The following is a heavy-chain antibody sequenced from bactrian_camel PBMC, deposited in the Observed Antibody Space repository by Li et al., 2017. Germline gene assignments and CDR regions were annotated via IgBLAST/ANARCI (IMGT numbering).Heavy chain of an antibody. V-gene: IGHV3S1*01. Sequence: HVQLVESGGDLEQPGGSLRLSCIASGFTFSSYWMYWVRQAPGKGLEWVSGINGPGSSDYADSVKGRFTISRDNDKDTLYLQLNSLKTEDTAMYYCVKADSYYMSNLKYNYWGQGTQVTVS. J-gene: IGHJ4*01. CDR1: GFTFSSYW. D-gene: IGHD2*01. CDR2: INGPGSS. CDR3: VKADSYYMSNLKYNY.